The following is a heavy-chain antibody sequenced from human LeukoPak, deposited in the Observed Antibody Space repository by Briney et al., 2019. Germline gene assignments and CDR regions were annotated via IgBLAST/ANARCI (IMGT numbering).Heavy chain of an antibody. J-gene: IGHJ4*02. Sequence: GGTLRLSCAASGFTFDDYTMHWVRQAPGKGLEWVSLISWDGGSTYYADSVKGRFTISRDNSKNSLYLQMNSLRTEDTALYYCAKDSGYDYRHLDYWGQGTLVTVSS. D-gene: IGHD5-12*01. V-gene: IGHV3-43*01. CDR1: GFTFDDYT. CDR3: AKDSGYDYRHLDY. CDR2: ISWDGGST.